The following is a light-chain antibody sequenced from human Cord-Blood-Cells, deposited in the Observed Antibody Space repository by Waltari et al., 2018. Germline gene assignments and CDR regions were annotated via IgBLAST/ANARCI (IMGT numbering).Light chain of an antibody. V-gene: IGLV2-23*03. CDR3: CSYAGSSTFV. CDR2: EGS. CDR1: SSDVGSDNL. Sequence: QSALTHPASVSGSPRQSITISRTGTSSDVGSDNLVRWYQHHPGKAPKLMMYEGSKRPSGVSNRFSGSKSGNTASLTISGLQAEDEADYYCCSYAGSSTFVFGGGTKLTVL. J-gene: IGLJ3*02.